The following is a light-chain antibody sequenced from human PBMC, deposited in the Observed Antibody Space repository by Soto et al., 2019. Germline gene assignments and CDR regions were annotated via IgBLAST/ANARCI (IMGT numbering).Light chain of an antibody. J-gene: IGLJ3*02. Sequence: QSVLTQPASVTGSPVQSITISCTGTSRDIWGPDLVSWYKQYPGKVPKLIIYEVTKRPSGVSNRFSGSKSGNTASLTISGRQAEDEADYYCCSDAGYSTWVFGEGTKLTVL. CDR1: SRDIWGPDL. CDR2: EVT. CDR3: CSDAGYSTWV. V-gene: IGLV2-23*02.